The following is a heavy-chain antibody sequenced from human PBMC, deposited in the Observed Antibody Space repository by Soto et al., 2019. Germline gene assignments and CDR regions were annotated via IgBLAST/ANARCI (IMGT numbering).Heavy chain of an antibody. V-gene: IGHV3-23*01. CDR2: ISGSGGST. D-gene: IGHD6-25*01. CDR3: ATHTRLYYYYGMDV. CDR1: GFTVSSNY. J-gene: IGHJ6*02. Sequence: GGSLRLSCAASGFTVSSNYMSWVRQAPGKGLEWVSVISGSGGSTYYADSVKGRFTISRDNSKNTLYLQMNSLRAEDTAVYYCATHTRLYYYYGMDVWGQGTTVTVSS.